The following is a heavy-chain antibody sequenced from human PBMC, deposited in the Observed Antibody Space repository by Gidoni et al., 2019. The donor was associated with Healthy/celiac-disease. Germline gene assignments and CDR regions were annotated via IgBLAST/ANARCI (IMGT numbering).Heavy chain of an antibody. V-gene: IGHV3-33*01. CDR3: ARTKRIAAAGRSHGMDV. Sequence: QVQLVESGGGVVQPGRSLSLSCAASGFTFSSYGMHWVRQAPGKGLEWVAVIWYDGSNKYYADSVKGRFTISRDNSKNTLYLQMNSLRAEDTAVYYCARTKRIAAAGRSHGMDVWGQGTTVTVSS. D-gene: IGHD6-13*01. J-gene: IGHJ6*02. CDR2: IWYDGSNK. CDR1: GFTFSSYG.